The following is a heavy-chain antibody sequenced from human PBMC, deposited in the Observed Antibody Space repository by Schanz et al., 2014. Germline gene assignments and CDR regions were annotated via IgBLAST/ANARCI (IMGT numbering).Heavy chain of an antibody. D-gene: IGHD6-13*01. CDR3: ARGLIAAAGGAFDY. J-gene: IGHJ4*02. CDR1: GFTFADYA. V-gene: IGHV3-23*01. Sequence: EVQLLESGGGLVQPGGSLSLSCAASGFTFADYAMTWVRQAPGKGLEWVSAINTGVNTYYADSVRGRFTMSRDNSKNTLYLQMNSLRAGDAAVYYCARGLIAAAGGAFDYWGQGTLVAVSA. CDR2: INTGVNT.